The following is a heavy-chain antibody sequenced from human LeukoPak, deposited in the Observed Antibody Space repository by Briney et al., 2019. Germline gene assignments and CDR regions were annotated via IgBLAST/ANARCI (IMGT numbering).Heavy chain of an antibody. V-gene: IGHV4-39*07. CDR1: GASVSSTSYF. J-gene: IGHJ4*02. Sequence: SETLSLTCTVSGASVSSTSYFWGWIRQPPGKGLEWIGTIYYSGSTNYSPSLKRRVTISIDTSKNQFSLKLSSVTAADTAVYYCAWVTSSGIPRDHWGQGILVIVSS. D-gene: IGHD3-10*01. CDR2: IYYSGST. CDR3: AWVTSSGIPRDH.